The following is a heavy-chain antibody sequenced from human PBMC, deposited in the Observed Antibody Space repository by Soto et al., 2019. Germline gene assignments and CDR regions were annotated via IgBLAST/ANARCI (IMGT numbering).Heavy chain of an antibody. D-gene: IGHD3-16*01. Sequence: SETLSLTCAVSGGSIRRNNWWSLVRQPPGKGLEWIGEIYHSGVTNYNPSLKSRVTISVDKSKNQFSLKLSSLTAADTAVYYCARISAYHFDYWGQGTLVTVSS. CDR2: IYHSGVT. V-gene: IGHV4-4*02. CDR1: GGSIRRNNW. J-gene: IGHJ4*02. CDR3: ARISAYHFDY.